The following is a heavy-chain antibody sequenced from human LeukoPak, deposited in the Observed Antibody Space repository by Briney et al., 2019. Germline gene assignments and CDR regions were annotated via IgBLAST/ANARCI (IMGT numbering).Heavy chain of an antibody. CDR3: ASLGYSYGYYYYGMDV. Sequence: SETLSLTCTVSGGSISSYYWSWIRQPPGKGLEWIGYIYYSGSTNCNPSLKSRVTISVDTSKNQFSLKLSSVTAADTAVYYCASLGYSYGYYYYGMDVWGQGTTVTVSS. D-gene: IGHD5-18*01. CDR2: IYYSGST. J-gene: IGHJ6*02. CDR1: GGSISSYY. V-gene: IGHV4-59*08.